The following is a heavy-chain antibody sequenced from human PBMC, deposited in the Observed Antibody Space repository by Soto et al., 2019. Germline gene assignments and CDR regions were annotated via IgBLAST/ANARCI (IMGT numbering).Heavy chain of an antibody. J-gene: IGHJ6*03. CDR1: GFTFSSYA. V-gene: IGHV3-23*01. Sequence: GGSLRLSCAASGFTFSSYAMSWVRQAPGKGLEWVSAISGSGGSTYYADSVKGRFTISRDNAKNSLYLQMNSLRAEDTAVYYCARPPYSGYDYYYYMDVWGKGTTVTVSS. CDR3: ARPPYSGYDYYYYMDV. D-gene: IGHD5-12*01. CDR2: ISGSGGST.